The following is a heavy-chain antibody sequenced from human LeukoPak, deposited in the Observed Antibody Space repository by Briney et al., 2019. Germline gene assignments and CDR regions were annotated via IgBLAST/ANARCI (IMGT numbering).Heavy chain of an antibody. Sequence: ASVKVSCKASGYTFTGHYMHWVRQAPGQGLEWMGWINPNSGGTNYAQKFQGRVTMTRDTSISTAYMELSRLRSDDTAVYYCAREGIAVAGIDYWGQGTLVTVSS. V-gene: IGHV1-2*02. CDR1: GYTFTGHY. CDR3: AREGIAVAGIDY. CDR2: INPNSGGT. J-gene: IGHJ4*02. D-gene: IGHD6-19*01.